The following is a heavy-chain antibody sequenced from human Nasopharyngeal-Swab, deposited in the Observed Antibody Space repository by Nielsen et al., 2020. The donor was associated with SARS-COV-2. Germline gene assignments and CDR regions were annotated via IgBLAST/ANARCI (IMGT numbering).Heavy chain of an antibody. Sequence: SVKVSCKASGYTFNNYAISWLRQAPGQGLEWIGGIIPVVTIPSYAQTLQGRVTITADTSTSAVYLELRSLRAEDTAVYYCAIDVELATVSFLCWGQGTLVSVSS. CDR1: GYTFNNYA. CDR2: IIPVVTIP. J-gene: IGHJ4*02. CDR3: AIDVELATVSFLC. D-gene: IGHD5-24*01. V-gene: IGHV1-69*10.